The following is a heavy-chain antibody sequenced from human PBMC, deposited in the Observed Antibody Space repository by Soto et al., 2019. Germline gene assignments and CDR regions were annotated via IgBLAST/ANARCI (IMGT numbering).Heavy chain of an antibody. J-gene: IGHJ4*02. V-gene: IGHV6-1*01. Sequence: KQSQTLSLTCAISGDSVSSNSAAWNWIRQSPSRGLEWLGRTYYRSKWYNDYAVSVRSRITINPDTSKNHFSLQLNSVTPEDTAVYYCARDPRLHFGSAWANYFDYWGQGTLVTVSS. CDR2: TYYRSKWYN. CDR1: GDSVSSNSAA. D-gene: IGHD6-19*01. CDR3: ARDPRLHFGSAWANYFDY.